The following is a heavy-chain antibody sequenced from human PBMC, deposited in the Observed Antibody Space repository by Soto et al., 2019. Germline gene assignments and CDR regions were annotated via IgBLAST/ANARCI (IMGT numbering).Heavy chain of an antibody. CDR2: IYYTGKT. Sequence: SETLSLTCSVSGDYIHVGGYYWTWIRQRPGKGLEWMGYIYYTGKTYYNPSLESRLTMSVDRSKNQFSLRLTSVTAADTAVCFCGRDLTSNANCIDPWGQGTLVTVSS. CDR3: GRDLTSNANCIDP. V-gene: IGHV4-30-4*01. D-gene: IGHD2-2*01. J-gene: IGHJ5*02. CDR1: GDYIHVGGYY.